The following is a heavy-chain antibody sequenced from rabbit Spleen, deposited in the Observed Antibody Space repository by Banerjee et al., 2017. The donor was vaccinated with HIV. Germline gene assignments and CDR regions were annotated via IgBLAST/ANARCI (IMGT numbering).Heavy chain of an antibody. CDR2: IDSGSSGFT. CDR1: GFSFSFNHY. J-gene: IGHJ6*01. D-gene: IGHD8-1*01. CDR3: ARDTGTSFSSYGMDL. V-gene: IGHV1S45*01. Sequence: QEQLVESGGGLVQPEGSLTLTCTASGFSFSFNHYMCWVRQAPGKGPEWIACIDSGSSGFTYFANWAKGRFTISKTSSTTVTLQMTSLTAADTATYFCARDTGTSFSSYGMDLWGPGTLVTVS.